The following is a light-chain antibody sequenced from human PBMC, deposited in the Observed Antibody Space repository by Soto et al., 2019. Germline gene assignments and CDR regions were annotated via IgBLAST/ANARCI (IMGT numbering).Light chain of an antibody. J-gene: IGKJ2*02. CDR1: QSISTY. CDR2: DAS. V-gene: IGKV1-39*01. CDR3: QQSYSTPRT. Sequence: DIQMTQSPYSLSASVGDRVTITCRASQSISTYLNWYQQKVGKAPKILIYDASSLQRAVPSRFSGSGSGTDFTLTISSLQPEDFATYYCQQSYSTPRTFGQGTKLELQ.